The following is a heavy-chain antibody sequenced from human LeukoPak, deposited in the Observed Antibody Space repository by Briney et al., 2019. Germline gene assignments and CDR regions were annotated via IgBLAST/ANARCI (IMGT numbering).Heavy chain of an antibody. CDR1: GYTFTSYG. CDR2: INPNSGGT. J-gene: IGHJ6*03. CDR3: ARGEGQQWLPYYYYYMDV. V-gene: IGHV1-2*02. Sequence: ASVKVSCKASGYTFTSYGISWVRQAPGQGLEWMGWINPNSGGTNYAQKFQGRVTMTRDTSISTAYMELSRLRSDGTAVYYCARGEGQQWLPYYYYYMDVWGKGTTVTVSS. D-gene: IGHD6-19*01.